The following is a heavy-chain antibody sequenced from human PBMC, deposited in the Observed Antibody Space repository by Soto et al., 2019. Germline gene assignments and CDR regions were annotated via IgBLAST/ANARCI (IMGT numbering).Heavy chain of an antibody. CDR1: GGTFSSYA. CDR3: ARGGSSSQNWFDP. D-gene: IGHD6-13*01. CDR2: IIPIFGTA. Sequence: SVKVSCKASGGTFSSYAISWVRQAPGQGLEWMGGIIPIFGTANYAQKFQGRVTITADESTSIAYMELSSLRSEDTAVYYCARGGSSSQNWFDPWGQGTLVTVSS. J-gene: IGHJ5*02. V-gene: IGHV1-69*13.